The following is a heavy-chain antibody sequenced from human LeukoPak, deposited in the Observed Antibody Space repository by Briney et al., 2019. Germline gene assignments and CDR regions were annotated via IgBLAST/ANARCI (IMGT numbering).Heavy chain of an antibody. CDR1: GFTFSSYA. CDR3: ATAYSSSPLRPMDV. V-gene: IGHV3-23*01. CDR2: ISGSGDGT. D-gene: IGHD2-2*01. J-gene: IGHJ6*02. Sequence: GSLRLSCAASGFTFSSYAMNWGRQAPGKGLEWVSAISGSGDGTNYVASVKGRFTISRDNSKNTLYLQMNSLRAEDTAVYYCATAYSSSPLRPMDVWGQGTTVTVSS.